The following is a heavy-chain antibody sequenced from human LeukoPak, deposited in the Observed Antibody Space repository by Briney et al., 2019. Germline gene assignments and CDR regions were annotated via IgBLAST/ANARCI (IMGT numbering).Heavy chain of an antibody. J-gene: IGHJ4*02. V-gene: IGHV3-66*01. CDR2: IYSGGST. CDR1: GFTVSSNY. CDR3: ARAAGWLQSNFDY. D-gene: IGHD5-24*01. Sequence: GGSLRLSCAASGFTVSSNYMSWVRQAPGKGLEWVSVIYSGGSTYYADSVKGRFTISRDNSKNTLYLQMNSLRAEDTAVYYCARAAGWLQSNFDYWGQGTLVTVSS.